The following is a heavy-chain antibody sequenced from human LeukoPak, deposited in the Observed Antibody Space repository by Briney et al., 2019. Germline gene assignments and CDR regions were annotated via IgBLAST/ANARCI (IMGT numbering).Heavy chain of an antibody. V-gene: IGHV3-7*01. D-gene: IGHD3-22*01. CDR2: IKPDGSAE. CDR1: GFTFSSNW. J-gene: IGHJ4*02. Sequence: GGSLRLSCATSGFTFSSNWMSWVRHAPGRGLEWVANIKPDGSAEYYAASVKGRFTVSRDNAKNSLYLQMNSLRAEDTAVYYCARDADKYYYDSSGYYPIDYWGQGTLVTVSS. CDR3: ARDADKYYYDSSGYYPIDY.